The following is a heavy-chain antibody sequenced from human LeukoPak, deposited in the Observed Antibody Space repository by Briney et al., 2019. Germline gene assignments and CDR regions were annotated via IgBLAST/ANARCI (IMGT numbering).Heavy chain of an antibody. CDR2: ISNSDSTI. CDR3: ARDAATIGTYWYFDL. CDR1: GFTFSASW. J-gene: IGHJ2*01. D-gene: IGHD1-1*01. Sequence: GGSPRLSCAASGFTFSASWMHWVRQAPGKGLEWVSYISNSDSTIYYADSVKGRFTISRDNAKLSLFLQMNTLRDEDTAVYYCARDAATIGTYWYFDLWGRGTLVTVSS. V-gene: IGHV3-48*02.